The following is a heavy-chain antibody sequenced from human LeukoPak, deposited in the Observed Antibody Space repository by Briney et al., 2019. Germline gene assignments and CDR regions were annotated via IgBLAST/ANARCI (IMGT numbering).Heavy chain of an antibody. Sequence: SETLSLTCAVSIESFSNYHWNWIRQTPAKGMEWMGEVNESGGTNISPSLRSRVILSVDTSKNQFSLKLISVTVADTAIYYCARGQGATVPQVGKNWFDPWGQGTRVTVSS. CDR3: ARGQGATVPQVGKNWFDP. J-gene: IGHJ5*02. D-gene: IGHD1-26*01. V-gene: IGHV4-34*01. CDR2: VNESGGT. CDR1: IESFSNYH.